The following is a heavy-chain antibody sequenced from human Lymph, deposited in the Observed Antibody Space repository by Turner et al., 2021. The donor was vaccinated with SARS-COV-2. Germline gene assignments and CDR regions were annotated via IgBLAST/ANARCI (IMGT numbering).Heavy chain of an antibody. J-gene: IGHJ6*02. Sequence: QVQLVQSGAEVNTPGASVTVSCKASVSTFISYDINWVRQANGQGLEWMGGMDPDSGDTGYEQESSGKVTITRDTSISTADMEKSRLRAEETAVYYCERVQGYCTSTRCYWDYDFGMDDWGQGTMVTVSS. CDR3: ERVQGYCTSTRCYWDYDFGMDD. CDR1: VSTFISYD. CDR2: MDPDSGDT. V-gene: IGHV1-8*01. D-gene: IGHD2-2*01.